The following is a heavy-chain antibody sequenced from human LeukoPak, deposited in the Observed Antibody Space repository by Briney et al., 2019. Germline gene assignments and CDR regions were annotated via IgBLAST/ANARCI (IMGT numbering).Heavy chain of an antibody. CDR1: GYTFTSYA. V-gene: IGHV7-4-1*02. CDR2: INTNTGNP. J-gene: IGHJ6*02. Sequence: ASVKVSCKASGYTFTSYAMNWVRQAPGQGLEWMGWINTNTGNPTYAQGFTGRFVFSLDTSVSTAYLQISSLKAEDTAVYYCARSGVLWFGTPNDMDVWGQGTTVTVSS. D-gene: IGHD3-10*01. CDR3: ARSGVLWFGTPNDMDV.